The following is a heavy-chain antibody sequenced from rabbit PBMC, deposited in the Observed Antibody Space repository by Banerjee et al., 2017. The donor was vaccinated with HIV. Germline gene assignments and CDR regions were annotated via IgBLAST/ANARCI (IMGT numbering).Heavy chain of an antibody. CDR1: GFSFSNKYV. CDR3: ARDLAGVVGWNFGL. V-gene: IGHV1S45*01. Sequence: QEQLEESGGDLVKPEGSLTLTCTASGFSFSNKYVMCWVRQAPGKGLEWIAYIYARSAGSTYYASWAKGRFTISRTSSTTVTLQMTSLTAADTATYFCARDLAGVVGWNFGLWGPGTLVTVS. J-gene: IGHJ4*01. CDR2: IYARSAGST. D-gene: IGHD4-1*01.